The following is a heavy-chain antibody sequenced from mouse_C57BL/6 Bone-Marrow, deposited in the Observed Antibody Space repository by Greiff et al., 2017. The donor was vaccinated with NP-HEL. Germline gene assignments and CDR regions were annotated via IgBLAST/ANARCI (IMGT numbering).Heavy chain of an antibody. Sequence: VQLQQSGGGLVKPGGSLKLSCAASGFTFSSYAMSWVRQTPEKRLEWVATISDGGSYTYYPDNVKGRFTISRDNAKNNLYLQMSHLESDDTAMYYCARGIWLRRKGAYAMDYWGQGTSVTVSS. CDR1: GFTFSSYA. CDR3: ARGIWLRRKGAYAMDY. CDR2: ISDGGSYT. V-gene: IGHV5-4*01. J-gene: IGHJ4*01. D-gene: IGHD2-2*01.